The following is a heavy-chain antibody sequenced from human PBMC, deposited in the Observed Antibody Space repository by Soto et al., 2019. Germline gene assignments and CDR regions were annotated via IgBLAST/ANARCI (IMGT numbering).Heavy chain of an antibody. D-gene: IGHD6-13*01. CDR2: IYWDDDK. CDR1: GFSLSSHGVG. J-gene: IGHJ4*02. Sequence: QITLKESGPTLVKPTQTLTLTCSFSGFSLSSHGVGVGWIRQPTGKALEWLALIYWDDDKFYSPSLKTRLTITKDTSKNQVVLTMTDMDPVDTATYYCAHKNWGAVGKRYLDYWGQGTLVTVSS. CDR3: AHKNWGAVGKRYLDY. V-gene: IGHV2-5*02.